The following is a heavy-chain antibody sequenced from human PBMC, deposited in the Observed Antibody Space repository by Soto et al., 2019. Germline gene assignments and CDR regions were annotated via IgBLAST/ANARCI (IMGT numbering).Heavy chain of an antibody. Sequence: VQLVESGGGVVQPGKSLRLSCAASGFTFSSYAMHWARQAPGKGLEWVTAISISGGDEDYAESVRGRFTISRDDSKNTLYLQMDSLRVEDTAVYYCARGTIVARQHLDYWGQGTLVTVSS. CDR1: GFTFSSYA. CDR3: ARGTIVARQHLDY. D-gene: IGHD6-6*01. CDR2: ISISGGDE. J-gene: IGHJ4*02. V-gene: IGHV3-30*03.